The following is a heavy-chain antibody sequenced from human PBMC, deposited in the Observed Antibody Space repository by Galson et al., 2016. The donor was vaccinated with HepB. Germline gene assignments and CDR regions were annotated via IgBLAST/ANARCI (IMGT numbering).Heavy chain of an antibody. CDR1: GLDFRSYW. J-gene: IGHJ3*02. CDR3: AKSVGIQLWLDHAFDI. V-gene: IGHV3-30*18. CDR2: ISYDGSSK. D-gene: IGHD5-18*01. Sequence: SLRLSCAVSGLDFRSYWMHWVRQTPGKGLEWVAVISYDGSSKYYADSVKGRFTISRDNSKNTLYVQMNSLRAEDTAVYYCAKSVGIQLWLDHAFDIWGQGTMVTVSS.